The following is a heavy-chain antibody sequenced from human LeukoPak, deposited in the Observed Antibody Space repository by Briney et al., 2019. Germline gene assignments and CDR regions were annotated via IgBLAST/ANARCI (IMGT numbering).Heavy chain of an antibody. Sequence: GGSLRLSCAASGFTFNTYSMNWVRQAPGKGLEWVSYISSSRSTIYYADSVKGRFTVSRDNSKNSLFLQMNILRDEDTAVYYCVRDSQDYSNYYYYYYGMDVWGQGTTVTVSS. CDR2: ISSSRSTI. V-gene: IGHV3-48*02. J-gene: IGHJ6*02. D-gene: IGHD4-11*01. CDR1: GFTFNTYS. CDR3: VRDSQDYSNYYYYYYGMDV.